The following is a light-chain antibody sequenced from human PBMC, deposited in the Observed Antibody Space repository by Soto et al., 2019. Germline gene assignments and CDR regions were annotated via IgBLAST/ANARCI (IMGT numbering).Light chain of an antibody. CDR1: SSDVGGYNY. CDR2: EVS. J-gene: IGLJ1*01. Sequence: QSALTQPASVSGSPGQSITISCTGTSSDVGGYNYVSWYQQHPGKAPKLIIYEVSNRPSGVSNRFSGSKSGNTASLTISGLQAEDEADYYCSSYTSSSTPVVFGTGNKVP. CDR3: SSYTSSSTPVV. V-gene: IGLV2-14*01.